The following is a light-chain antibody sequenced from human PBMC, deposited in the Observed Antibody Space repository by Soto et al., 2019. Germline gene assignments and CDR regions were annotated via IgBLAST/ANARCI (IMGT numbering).Light chain of an antibody. J-gene: IGKJ4*01. CDR3: QQYDSFPLT. V-gene: IGKV1-5*03. CDR1: QSISNW. CDR2: KAS. Sequence: DIQMTQSPSTLSASVGDRVTITCRASQSISNWLAWYQQRPGRAPQLLIHKASTLETGVPSRFSGSGSGTEFTLTNSSLQPDDFASYFCQQYDSFPLTFGGGTKVEIK.